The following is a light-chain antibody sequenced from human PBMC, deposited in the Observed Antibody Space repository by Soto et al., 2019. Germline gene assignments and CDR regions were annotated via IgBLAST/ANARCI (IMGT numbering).Light chain of an antibody. J-gene: IGLJ2*01. CDR1: SGHSSYA. Sequence: QLVLTQSPSASASLGASVKLTCTLSSGHSSYAIAWHQQQPEKGPRFLMKLNSDGSHSKGDGISDRFSGSSSGAERYLTIYSLQSEDEADYYCQTWGADSVIFGGGTKLTVL. CDR2: LNSDGSH. CDR3: QTWGADSVI. V-gene: IGLV4-69*01.